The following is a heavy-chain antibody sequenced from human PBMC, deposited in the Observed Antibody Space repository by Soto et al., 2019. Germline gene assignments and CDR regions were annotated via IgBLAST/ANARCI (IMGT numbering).Heavy chain of an antibody. J-gene: IGHJ4*02. Sequence: QVQLVESGGGVVQPGRSLRLSCAASGFTFSSYGMHWVRQAPGKGLEWVAVISYDGSNKYYADSVKGRFTISRDNSKNTLYLQMNSLRAEDTAVYYCAKSWYSSGSASIFDYWGQGTLVTVSS. CDR2: ISYDGSNK. D-gene: IGHD6-19*01. CDR1: GFTFSSYG. CDR3: AKSWYSSGSASIFDY. V-gene: IGHV3-30*18.